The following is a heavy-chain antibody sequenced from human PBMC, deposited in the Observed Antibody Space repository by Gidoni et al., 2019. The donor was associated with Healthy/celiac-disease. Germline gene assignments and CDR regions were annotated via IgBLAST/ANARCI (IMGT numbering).Heavy chain of an antibody. CDR3: IRGDYVWGSYRHYYFDY. CDR1: GLPFSSCA. J-gene: IGHJ4*02. CDR2: ISGSGGST. V-gene: IGHV3-23*01. Sequence: VHLLESGGGLVQPGGSLRLPGAFSGLPFSSCAWSWVRPAPGKGLEWVSAISGSGGSTYYADSVKGRFTISRDNSKNTLYLQMNSLRAEDTAVYYCIRGDYVWGSYRHYYFDYWGQGTLVTVSS. D-gene: IGHD3-16*02.